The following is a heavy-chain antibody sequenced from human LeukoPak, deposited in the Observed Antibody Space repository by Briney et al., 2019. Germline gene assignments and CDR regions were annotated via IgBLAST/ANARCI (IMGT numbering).Heavy chain of an antibody. J-gene: IGHJ4*02. CDR3: ASTRWYYYDSSGYPSDY. CDR1: GFTFSDYA. D-gene: IGHD3-22*01. V-gene: IGHV3-30-3*01. CDR2: ISYDGSNK. Sequence: GGSLRLSCAASGFTFSDYAMHWVRQAPGKGLEWVAVISYDGSNKYYADSAKGRFTISRDDSKNTLYLQMNSLRTEDTAIYYCASTRWYYYDSSGYPSDYWGQGTLVTVSS.